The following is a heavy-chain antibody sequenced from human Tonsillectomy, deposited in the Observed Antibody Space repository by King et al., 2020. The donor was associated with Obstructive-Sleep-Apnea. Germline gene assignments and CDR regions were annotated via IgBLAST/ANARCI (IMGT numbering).Heavy chain of an antibody. CDR3: AKDTLTGYTYGRGFDY. CDR2: ISWDSDSI. Sequence: VQLVESGGGLVQPGRSLRLSCAASGFTFDDYAIHCVRQTPGKGREWVSGISWDSDSIGYADSLKGRFTISRDNAKNSLYLQMNSLRPEDTALYYCAKDTLTGYTYGRGFDYWGQGTLVTVSS. J-gene: IGHJ4*02. D-gene: IGHD5-18*01. CDR1: GFTFDDYA. V-gene: IGHV3-9*01.